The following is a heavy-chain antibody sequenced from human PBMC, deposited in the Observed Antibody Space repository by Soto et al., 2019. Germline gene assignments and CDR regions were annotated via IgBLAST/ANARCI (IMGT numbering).Heavy chain of an antibody. CDR2: IYSGGST. J-gene: IGHJ6*02. D-gene: IGHD1-26*01. CDR1: GFSVRTNY. CDR3: AREGEGAPPRYYYGMDV. V-gene: IGHV3-53*01. Sequence: EEQLVESGGGLIQPGGSLRLSCAASGFSVRTNYMSWVRQVPGKGLEWVSLIYSGGSTHYTDSVRGRFTIPRDSSKNTVYLQMDSLRVEDTAVYYCAREGEGAPPRYYYGMDVWGQGTTVTVS.